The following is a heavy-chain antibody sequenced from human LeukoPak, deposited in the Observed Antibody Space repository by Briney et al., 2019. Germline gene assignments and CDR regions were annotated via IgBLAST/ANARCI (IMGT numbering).Heavy chain of an antibody. D-gene: IGHD5-18*01. Sequence: ASVKVSCKASGYAFTTYGISWVRQAPGQGLEWMGWISAYNGNTNYAQKLQGRVTMTTDTSTSTAYMELRSLRSDDTAVYYCARVDTAMVTSYWGQGTLVTVSS. CDR3: ARVDTAMVTSY. J-gene: IGHJ4*02. CDR1: GYAFTTYG. V-gene: IGHV1-18*01. CDR2: ISAYNGNT.